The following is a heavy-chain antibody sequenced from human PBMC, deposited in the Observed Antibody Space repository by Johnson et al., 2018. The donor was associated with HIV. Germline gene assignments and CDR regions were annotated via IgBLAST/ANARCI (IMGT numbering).Heavy chain of an antibody. J-gene: IGHJ3*02. V-gene: IGHV3-66*01. CDR2: IYSGGST. CDR1: GFTVSSNY. D-gene: IGHD3-22*01. Sequence: MQLVESGGGLVQPGGSLRLSCAASGFTVSSNYMSWVRQAPGKGLEWVSVIYSGGSTYYADSVKGRFTISRDNFKNTLYLQMKSLRAEDTAVYYCAKETRDSRSAFDIWGQGTMVTVSS. CDR3: AKETRDSRSAFDI.